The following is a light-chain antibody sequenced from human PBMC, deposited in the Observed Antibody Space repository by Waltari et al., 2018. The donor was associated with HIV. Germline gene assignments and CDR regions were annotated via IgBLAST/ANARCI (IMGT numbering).Light chain of an antibody. J-gene: IGLJ2*01. V-gene: IGLV2-8*01. CDR3: ASYTGSKTPSVA. CDR2: EVT. Sequence: QSALTQPPSASGSPGQSVTISCTGTSSDIGDFVSWYQQHSGKAPKLMIYEVTKRPSGVPDRFSCSTSGNTASLPVSGLQADDEADYSCASYTGSKTPSVAFGEGTKLTVL. CDR1: SSDIGDF.